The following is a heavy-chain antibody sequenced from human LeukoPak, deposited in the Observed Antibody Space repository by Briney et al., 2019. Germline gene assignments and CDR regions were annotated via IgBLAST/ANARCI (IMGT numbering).Heavy chain of an antibody. V-gene: IGHV3-21*01. CDR3: ARDHSYHYGMDV. J-gene: IGHJ6*02. CDR2: ISDTNFYM. Sequence: GGSLRLSCAASGFIFSSYSINWVRQAPGKGLEWISSISDTNFYMYYADSVKGRFTISRDNGKNSVHLQMNSLRAEDTAVYYCARDHSYHYGMDVWGQGTTVTVSS. CDR1: GFIFSSYS.